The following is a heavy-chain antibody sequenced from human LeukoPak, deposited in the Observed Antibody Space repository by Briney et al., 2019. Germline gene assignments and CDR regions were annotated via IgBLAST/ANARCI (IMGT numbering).Heavy chain of an antibody. CDR1: GYTFTSYD. Sequence: ASVKVSCKASGYTFTSYDISWVRQAPGQGLEWMGWISAYNGNTNYAQKLQGRVTMTTDTSTSTAYMELKSLRSDDTAVYYCARDYYGSGSYYKDYWGQGTLVTVSS. J-gene: IGHJ4*02. CDR2: ISAYNGNT. CDR3: ARDYYGSGSYYKDY. D-gene: IGHD3-10*01. V-gene: IGHV1-18*04.